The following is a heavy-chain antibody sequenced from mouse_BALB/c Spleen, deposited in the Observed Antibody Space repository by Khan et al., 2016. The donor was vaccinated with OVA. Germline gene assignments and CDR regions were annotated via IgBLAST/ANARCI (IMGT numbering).Heavy chain of an antibody. CDR3: ARLVDI. V-gene: IGHV2-9*02. J-gene: IGHJ2*01. CDR2: IWAGGNT. Sequence: QVQLKESGPGLVAPSQTLSITCTVSGFSLTIYDVHWVRQPPGKGLEWLGGIWAGGNTNYNTALMSSLSISKDNSKCQVFLIMNRLQTDDTSMYCWARLVDIWGQGTTLTVSA. D-gene: IGHD1-3*01. CDR1: GFSLTIYD.